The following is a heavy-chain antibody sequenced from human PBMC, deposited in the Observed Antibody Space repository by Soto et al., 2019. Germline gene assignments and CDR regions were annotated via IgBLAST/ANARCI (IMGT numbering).Heavy chain of an antibody. CDR1: GFTFSTYW. D-gene: IGHD2-2*01. V-gene: IGHV3-74*01. CDR2: INSDASHT. Sequence: GRSRRLSCAASGFTFSTYWMHWIRQVPGKGLEWVSRINSDASHTYYAASVKGRFTISRDNAKNTLHLEMNSLRAEDTAVYYCVRDLHCFTTSCYGSWFDLWGQGTPVTVSS. J-gene: IGHJ5*02. CDR3: VRDLHCFTTSCYGSWFDL.